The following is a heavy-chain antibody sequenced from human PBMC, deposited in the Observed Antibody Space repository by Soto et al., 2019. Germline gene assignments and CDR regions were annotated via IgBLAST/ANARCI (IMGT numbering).Heavy chain of an antibody. CDR1: GFTFSSYA. D-gene: IGHD3-3*01. CDR3: AKPPFWSGYDAHYYMDV. V-gene: IGHV3-23*01. CDR2: ISGSGGST. J-gene: IGHJ6*03. Sequence: EVQLLESGGGLVQPGGSLRLSCAASGFTFSSYAMSWVRQAPGKGLEWVSAISGSGGSTYYADSVKGRFTISRDNSKNTLYLQMNSLSAEDTAVYYCAKPPFWSGYDAHYYMDVWGKGTTVTVSS.